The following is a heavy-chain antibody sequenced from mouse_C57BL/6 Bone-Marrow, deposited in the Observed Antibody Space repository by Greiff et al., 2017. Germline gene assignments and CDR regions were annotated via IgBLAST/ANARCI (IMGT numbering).Heavy chain of an antibody. CDR1: GYTFTDYY. CDR3: ARRWDRAY. J-gene: IGHJ3*01. D-gene: IGHD4-1*01. CDR2: INPNNGGT. Sequence: VHVKQSGPELVKPGASVKISCKASGYTFTDYYMNWVKQSHGKSLEWIGDINPNNGGTSYNQKFKGKATLTVDKSSSTAYMELRSLTSEDSAVYYCARRWDRAYWGQGTLVTVSA. V-gene: IGHV1-26*01.